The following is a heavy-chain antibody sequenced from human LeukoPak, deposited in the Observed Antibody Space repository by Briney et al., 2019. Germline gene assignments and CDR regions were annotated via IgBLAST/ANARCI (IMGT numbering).Heavy chain of an antibody. CDR3: ARDKRSYTCSCTSCYEYYYYYYGMDV. CDR1: GGSISSYY. CDR2: IYYSGST. J-gene: IGHJ6*04. Sequence: PSETLSLTCTVSGGSISSYYWSWIRQPPGKGLEWIGYIYYSGSTNYNPSLKSRVTISVDTSKNQFSLKLSSVTAADTAVYYCARDKRSYTCSCTSCYEYYYYYYGMDVWGKGTTVTVSS. V-gene: IGHV4-59*01. D-gene: IGHD2-2*01.